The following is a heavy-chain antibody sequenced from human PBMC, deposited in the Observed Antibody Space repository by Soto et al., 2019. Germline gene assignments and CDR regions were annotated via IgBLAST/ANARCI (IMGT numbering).Heavy chain of an antibody. J-gene: IGHJ4*02. V-gene: IGHV1-69*13. Sequence: SVKVSCKASGGTFSSYAISWVRQAPGQGLEWMGGIIPIFGTANYAQKFQGRVTITADESTSTAYMELSSLRSEDTAVYYCASQYYYDSSGYYHYFDYWGQGTLVTVSS. D-gene: IGHD3-22*01. CDR1: GGTFSSYA. CDR2: IIPIFGTA. CDR3: ASQYYYDSSGYYHYFDY.